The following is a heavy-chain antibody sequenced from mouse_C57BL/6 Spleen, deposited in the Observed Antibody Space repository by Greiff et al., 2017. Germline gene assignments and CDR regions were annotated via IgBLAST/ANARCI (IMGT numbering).Heavy chain of an antibody. Sequence: VHVKQSGPELVKPGASVKIPCKASGYTFTDYNMDWVKQSHGKSLEWIGDINPNNGGTIYNQKFKGKATLTVDKSSSTAYMELRSLTSEDTAVYYCARGGGYYGSSRWYFDVWGTGTTVTVSS. D-gene: IGHD1-1*01. CDR2: INPNNGGT. V-gene: IGHV1-18*01. J-gene: IGHJ1*03. CDR3: ARGGGYYGSSRWYFDV. CDR1: GYTFTDYN.